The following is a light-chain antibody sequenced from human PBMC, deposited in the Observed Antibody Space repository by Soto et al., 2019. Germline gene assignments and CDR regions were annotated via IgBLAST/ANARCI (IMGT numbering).Light chain of an antibody. CDR2: ETS. J-gene: IGLJ1*01. V-gene: IGLV2-23*01. CDR1: SSDVGSYKF. CDR3: FSFTSTNTHV. Sequence: SVLIQPPSVSGSPGQSVTISCTGTSSDVGSYKFVSWYQHHPGKVPKVIIYETSKRPSGVSDRFSGSKSGNTASLTISGLQAEDEADYYCFSFTSTNTHVFGSGTKVTVL.